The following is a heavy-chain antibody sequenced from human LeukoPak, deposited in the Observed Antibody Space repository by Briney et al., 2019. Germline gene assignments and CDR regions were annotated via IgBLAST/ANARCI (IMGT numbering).Heavy chain of an antibody. V-gene: IGHV3-7*01. CDR3: ARERDGYNYVFDY. D-gene: IGHD5-24*01. CDR1: GFTFSDFW. Sequence: GGSLRLSCTASGFTFSDFWMGWVRQAPGKGLEWVANIKQDETEKFYLGSVKGRFTISRDNAKNSLYLQMNSLRAEDTAVYYCARERDGYNYVFDYWGQGTLVTVSS. J-gene: IGHJ4*02. CDR2: IKQDETEK.